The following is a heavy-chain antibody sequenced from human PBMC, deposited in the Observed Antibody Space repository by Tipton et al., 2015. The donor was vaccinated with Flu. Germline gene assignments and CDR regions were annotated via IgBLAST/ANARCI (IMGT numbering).Heavy chain of an antibody. J-gene: IGHJ4*02. CDR3: ARDYCSGGICYTVY. V-gene: IGHV4-61*02. CDR2: IYTSGST. CDR1: GDSISTGSHY. Sequence: TLSLTCNVSGDSISTGSHYWNWIRQPAGKGLEWIGRIYTSGSTTYNPSLNSRVTISVDTSKNQFSLRLNSVTATDTAMYYCARDYCSGGICYTVYWGQGTLLTVPS. D-gene: IGHD2-8*02.